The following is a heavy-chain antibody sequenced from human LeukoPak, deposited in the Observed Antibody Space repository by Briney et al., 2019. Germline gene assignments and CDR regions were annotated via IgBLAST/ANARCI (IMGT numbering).Heavy chain of an antibody. CDR1: GGTFSSYA. CDR2: IIPIFGTA. D-gene: IGHD2-8*01. V-gene: IGHV1-69*05. Sequence: SVKVSCKASGGTFSSYAISWVRQAPGQGLEWMGGIIPIFGTANYAQKFQGRITITTDESTSTAYMELSSLRSEDTAVYYCARDVYCTNPLCTYNWFDPWGQGTLVTVSS. J-gene: IGHJ5*02. CDR3: ARDVYCTNPLCTYNWFDP.